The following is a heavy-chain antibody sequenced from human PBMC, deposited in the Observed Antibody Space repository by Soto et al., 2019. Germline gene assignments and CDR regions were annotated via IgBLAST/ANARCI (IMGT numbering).Heavy chain of an antibody. CDR1: GGSISSGDYY. Sequence: QVQLQESGPGLVKPSQTLSLTCTVSGGSISSGDYYWSWIRQPPGKGLEWIGYIYYSGSTYYNPSLKSRVTISVDTSKNQFSLKLSSVTAADTAVYYCAREVRDNDYGDCYFDYWGQGTLVTVSS. CDR2: IYYSGST. V-gene: IGHV4-30-4*01. CDR3: AREVRDNDYGDCYFDY. J-gene: IGHJ4*02. D-gene: IGHD4-17*01.